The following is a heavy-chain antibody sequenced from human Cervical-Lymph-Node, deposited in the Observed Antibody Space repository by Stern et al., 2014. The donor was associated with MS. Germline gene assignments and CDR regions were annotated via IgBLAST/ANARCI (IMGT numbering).Heavy chain of an antibody. Sequence: VQLVESGPGLVKPSETLSLTCTVSGGSISRYYWSGIRQPPGKGLEWMGAIYYRGSTNCNPSLKSRITISVDTSKNQFSLKLSSVTAADTAVYYCAREGTYYDFWSGSTSXXXXXWGQGTLVTVSS. CDR3: AREGTYYDFWSGSTSXXXXX. V-gene: IGHV4-59*01. J-gene: IGHJ4*02. D-gene: IGHD3-3*01. CDR1: GGSISRYY. CDR2: IYYRGST.